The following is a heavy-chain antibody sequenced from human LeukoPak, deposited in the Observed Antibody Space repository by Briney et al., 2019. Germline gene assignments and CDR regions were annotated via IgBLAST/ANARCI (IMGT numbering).Heavy chain of an antibody. V-gene: IGHV4-34*01. D-gene: IGHD6-19*01. J-gene: IGHJ4*02. Sequence: SETPSLTCAVYGGSFSGYYWSWIRQPPGRGLEWIGEINHSGSTNYNPSLKSRVTISVDTSKNQFSLKLSSVTAADTAVYYCARDSSGWFRKGFDYWGQGTLVTVSS. CDR2: INHSGST. CDR1: GGSFSGYY. CDR3: ARDSSGWFRKGFDY.